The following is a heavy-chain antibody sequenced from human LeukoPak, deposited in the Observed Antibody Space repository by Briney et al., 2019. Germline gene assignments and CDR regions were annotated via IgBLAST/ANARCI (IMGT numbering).Heavy chain of an antibody. V-gene: IGHV3-9*01. D-gene: IGHD3-22*01. CDR3: AKDQAGWGYYDSSGLENAFDI. Sequence: GRTLRLSCAASGFTFDDYAMHWVRQAPGKGLEWVSGISWNSGSIGYADSVKGRFTISRDNAKNSLYLQMNSLRAEDTAVYYCAKDQAGWGYYDSSGLENAFDIWGQGTMVTVSS. CDR2: ISWNSGSI. J-gene: IGHJ3*02. CDR1: GFTFDDYA.